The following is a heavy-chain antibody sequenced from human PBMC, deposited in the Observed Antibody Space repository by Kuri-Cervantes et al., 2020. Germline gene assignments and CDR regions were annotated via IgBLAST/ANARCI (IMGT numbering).Heavy chain of an antibody. CDR3: AEGRYCNSGKCFYDY. J-gene: IGHJ4*02. CDR2: ISSSSSYI. D-gene: IGHD2/OR15-2a*01. V-gene: IGHV3-21*04. Sequence: GESLKISCAASGFTFSSYSMNWVRQAPGKGLEWVSSISSSSSYIYYADSVKGRFTISRDIFKSTLYLQMNSLRVEDTAVYYCAEGRYCNSGKCFYDYWGQGTLVTVSS. CDR1: GFTFSSYS.